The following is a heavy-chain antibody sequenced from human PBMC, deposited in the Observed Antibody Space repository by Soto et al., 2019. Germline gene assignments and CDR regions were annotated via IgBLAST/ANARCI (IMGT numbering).Heavy chain of an antibody. CDR2: IWYDGSNK. CDR3: ARGGCSGGSCYSDAFDI. CDR1: GFTFSSYG. D-gene: IGHD2-15*01. V-gene: IGHV3-33*01. J-gene: IGHJ3*02. Sequence: GGSLRLSCAASGFTFSSYGMHWVRQAPGKGLEWVAVIWYDGSNKYYADSVKGRFTISRDNSKNTLYLQMNSLRAEDTAVYYCARGGCSGGSCYSDAFDIWGQGTMVTVSS.